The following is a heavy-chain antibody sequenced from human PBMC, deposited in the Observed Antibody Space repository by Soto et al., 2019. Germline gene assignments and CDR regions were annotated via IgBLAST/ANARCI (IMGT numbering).Heavy chain of an antibody. J-gene: IGHJ5*02. V-gene: IGHV5-10-1*01. CDR3: ARHPTLHESRVWSGFDP. Sequence: GESVKISGQGSGYSFNTYCISWVLQVPWKGLEWMGRIDPGTSYSNYSPSFEGHVTISVDKSKSTAFLQWSSLKASDTAMYYCARHPTLHESRVWSGFDPWGQGTLVTVSS. CDR1: GYSFNTYC. D-gene: IGHD3-3*01. CDR2: IDPGTSYS.